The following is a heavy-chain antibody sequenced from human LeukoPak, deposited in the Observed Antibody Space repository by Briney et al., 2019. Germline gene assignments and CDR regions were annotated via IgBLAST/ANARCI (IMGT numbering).Heavy chain of an antibody. CDR3: TTAGRIQLWFSS. CDR2: IKSKTDGGTT. CDR1: GFTFSNAW. Sequence: GGSLRLSCAASGFTFSNAWMSWVRQAPGKGLEWVGCIKSKTDGGTTDYAAPVKGRFTISRDDSKNTLYLQMNSLKTEDTAVYYCTTAGRIQLWFSSWGQGTLVTVSS. V-gene: IGHV3-15*01. D-gene: IGHD5-18*01. J-gene: IGHJ4*02.